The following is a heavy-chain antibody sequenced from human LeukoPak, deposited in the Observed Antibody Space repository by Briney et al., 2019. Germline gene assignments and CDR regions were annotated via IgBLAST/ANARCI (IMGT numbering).Heavy chain of an antibody. J-gene: IGHJ4*02. V-gene: IGHV3-23*01. CDR2: ISGSGGGT. Sequence: SGGSLRLSCAASGFTFSSYAMSWVRQAPGKGLEWVSAISGSGGGTYYADSVKGRFTISRDNSKNTLYLQMNSLRAEDTAVYYCAKDEAAIVATGFDYWGQGTLVTVSS. CDR1: GFTFSSYA. D-gene: IGHD5-12*01. CDR3: AKDEAAIVATGFDY.